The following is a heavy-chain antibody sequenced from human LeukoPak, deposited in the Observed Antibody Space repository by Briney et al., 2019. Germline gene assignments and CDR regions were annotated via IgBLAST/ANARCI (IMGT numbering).Heavy chain of an antibody. J-gene: IGHJ6*03. Sequence: SETLSLTCTVSGVSISSGGYYWSWIRQHPGKGLEWIGYIYYSGSTYYNPSLKSRVTISVDTSKNQFSLKLSSVTAADTAVYYCARRRPYSKIYYYYMDVWGKGTTVTVSS. V-gene: IGHV4-31*03. D-gene: IGHD4-11*01. CDR2: IYYSGST. CDR1: GVSISSGGYY. CDR3: ARRRPYSKIYYYYMDV.